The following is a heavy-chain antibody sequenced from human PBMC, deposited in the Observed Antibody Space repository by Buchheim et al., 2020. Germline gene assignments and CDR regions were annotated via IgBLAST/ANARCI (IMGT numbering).Heavy chain of an antibody. D-gene: IGHD6-13*01. Sequence: QVQLVESGGGVVQPGRSLRLSCAASGFTFSSYGMHWVRQAPGKGLEWVAVISYDGSNKYYADSVKGQFTISRDNSKNTLYLRMTSLRAEDTAVYYCAALAAAGTLDYWGQGTL. J-gene: IGHJ4*02. CDR3: AALAAAGTLDY. CDR1: GFTFSSYG. CDR2: ISYDGSNK. V-gene: IGHV3-30*03.